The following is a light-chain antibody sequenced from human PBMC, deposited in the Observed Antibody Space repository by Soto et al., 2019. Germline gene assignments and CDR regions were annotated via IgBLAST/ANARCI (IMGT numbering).Light chain of an antibody. V-gene: IGLV1-40*01. J-gene: IGLJ2*01. CDR2: GNN. CDR3: QSYDSSLSGSHVV. CDR1: SSNIGAGYD. Sequence: QAVVTQPPSVSGAPGQRVTISCTGSSSNIGAGYDVHWYQQLPGTAPKLLIYGNNNRPSGVPDRSSGSNSGTSASLAITGLQAEDEADYYCQSYDSSLSGSHVVFGGGTKLTVL.